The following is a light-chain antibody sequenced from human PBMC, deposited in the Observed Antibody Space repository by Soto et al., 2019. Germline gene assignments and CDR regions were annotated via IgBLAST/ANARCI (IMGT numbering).Light chain of an antibody. J-gene: IGKJ1*01. CDR2: AAA. CDR1: QSISSY. Sequence: DIQMTQSPSSLSASVGDRVTITCRASQSISSYLNWYQQKPGKHPKLLIYAAASLQSGVPSRFSGGGSGTDFTLTISSLQPEDFATDYCQQSYSTPRGTFGQGTKVEIK. V-gene: IGKV1-39*01. CDR3: QQSYSTPRGT.